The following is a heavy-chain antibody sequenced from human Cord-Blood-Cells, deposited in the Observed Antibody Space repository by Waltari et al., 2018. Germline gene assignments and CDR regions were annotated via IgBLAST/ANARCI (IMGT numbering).Heavy chain of an antibody. V-gene: IGHV1-69-2*01. CDR2: VDPEDGET. J-gene: IGHJ6*02. Sequence: EVQLVQSGAEVKKPGATVKISCKVSGYTFTDYYMHWVQQAPGKGLEWRGLVDPEDGETRDAEKFQGRVTITADTSTDTAYMELSSLRSEDTAVYYCATGVDTAMDYYYGMDVWGQGTTVTVSS. CDR3: ATGVDTAMDYYYGMDV. D-gene: IGHD5-18*01. CDR1: GYTFTDYY.